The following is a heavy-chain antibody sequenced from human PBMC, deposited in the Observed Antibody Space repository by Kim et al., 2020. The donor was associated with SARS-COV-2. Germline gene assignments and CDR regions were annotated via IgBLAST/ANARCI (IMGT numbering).Heavy chain of an antibody. J-gene: IGHJ4*01. CDR2: ISADENNK. V-gene: IGHV3-30*03. D-gene: IGHD6-19*01. CDR1: GFTFGSTH. Sequence: GGSLRLSCAGSGFTFGSTHMHWVRQAPGKGLEWVALISADENNKLYMDSVKGRFTVSRDNSQNTLFLQIDSLRADDTAVYYCAREGHSSGRAGSLGYWR. CDR3: AREGHSSGRAGSLGY.